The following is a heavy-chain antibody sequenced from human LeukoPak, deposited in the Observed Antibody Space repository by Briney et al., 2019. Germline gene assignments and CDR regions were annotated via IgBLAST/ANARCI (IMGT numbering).Heavy chain of an antibody. CDR1: GFTFSSYW. Sequence: GGSLRLSCAASGFTFSSYWMSWVRQAPGKGLEWVANIKQDGSEKYYVDSVKGRFTISRDNAKNSLYLQMNSLRDEDTAVYYCANYYDTLTGYYLSPQLRGQGTTVTVSS. D-gene: IGHD3-9*01. V-gene: IGHV3-7*01. J-gene: IGHJ6*02. CDR2: IKQDGSEK. CDR3: ANYYDTLTGYYLSPQL.